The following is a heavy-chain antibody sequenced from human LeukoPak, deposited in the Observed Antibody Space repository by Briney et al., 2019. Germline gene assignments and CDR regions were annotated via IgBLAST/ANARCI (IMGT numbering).Heavy chain of an antibody. D-gene: IGHD5-18*01. V-gene: IGHV3-23*01. CDR2: ISRSGPT. CDR1: GFTFSTYD. J-gene: IGHJ3*02. CDR3: ARGGYFSFDM. Sequence: GGSLRLSCAASGFTFSTYDMSWVRQTPGKGLQWVSLISRSGPTYYADSVRGRFTISRDNSKNTLYLQIHSLRVEDTATYFCARGGYFSFDMWGQGTKVTVSS.